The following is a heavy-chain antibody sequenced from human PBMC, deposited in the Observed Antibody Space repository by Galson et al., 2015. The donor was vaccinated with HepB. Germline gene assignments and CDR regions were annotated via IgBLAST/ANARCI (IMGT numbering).Heavy chain of an antibody. J-gene: IGHJ4*02. V-gene: IGHV3-23*01. Sequence: SLRLSCAASGFTFSGYAMSWVRQAPGKGLEWVAAISGGGGRTFYADSVRGRFTISRGNSKNTLSLQLNSLTVEDTAAYDCAKDSILGSRYISCGYFDYWGQGTLVTVSS. CDR1: GFTFSGYA. D-gene: IGHD3-3*02. CDR3: AKDSILGSRYISCGYFDY. CDR2: ISGGGGRT.